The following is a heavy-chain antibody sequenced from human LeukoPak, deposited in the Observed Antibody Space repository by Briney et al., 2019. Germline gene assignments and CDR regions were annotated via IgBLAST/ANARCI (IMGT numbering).Heavy chain of an antibody. J-gene: IGHJ5*02. CDR1: GFTFSGYA. D-gene: IGHD6-19*01. V-gene: IGHV4-34*10. CDR3: ARIFSGWYEGWFDP. Sequence: GSLRLSCEASGFTFSGYAVSWVRQPPGKGLEWIGEVHLDGRTNYNPSLKSRLIMSVDLPENHISLKLTSVTAADTAVYYCARIFSGWYEGWFDPWGQGTLVTVSS. CDR2: VHLDGRT.